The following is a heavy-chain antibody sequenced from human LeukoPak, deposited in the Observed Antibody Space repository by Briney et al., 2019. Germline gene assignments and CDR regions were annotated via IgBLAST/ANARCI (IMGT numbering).Heavy chain of an antibody. CDR2: IYYSGST. D-gene: IGHD3-3*01. CDR1: GASVSGSNYY. Sequence: SETLSLTCAVSGASVSGSNYYWGWIRQPPGKGLEWIGYIYYSGSTNYNPSLKSRVTISLDTSKNQFSLKLSSVTAADTAVYYCARTQRDDFWSGYSRYYYYYMDVWGKGTTVTVSS. V-gene: IGHV4-61*01. CDR3: ARTQRDDFWSGYSRYYYYYMDV. J-gene: IGHJ6*03.